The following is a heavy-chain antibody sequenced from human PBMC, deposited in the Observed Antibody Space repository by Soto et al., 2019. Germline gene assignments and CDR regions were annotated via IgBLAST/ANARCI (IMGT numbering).Heavy chain of an antibody. CDR3: AREVEVHTPVFGP. V-gene: IGHV1-69*01. CDR1: GGTFGNYA. CDR2: ISPMFHKA. Sequence: QLQLVQSGTEVKKPGSSVTVSCKASGGTFGNYAINWLRQAPGQGLQWMGDISPMFHKANYEQTFQGRVSIPADESTNTVYRERSSLRSEDTALFYWAREVEVHTPVFGPGGQGPLVTVSS. J-gene: IGHJ5*02. D-gene: IGHD3-10*01.